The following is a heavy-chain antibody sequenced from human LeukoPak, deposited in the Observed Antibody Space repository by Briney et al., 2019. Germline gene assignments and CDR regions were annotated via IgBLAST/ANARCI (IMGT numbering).Heavy chain of an antibody. J-gene: IGHJ4*02. CDR3: TRRAYTYDSYFFDH. CDR1: DGSFNVYY. Sequence: SETLSLTCAVYDGSFNVYYWTWLRQSPATGLEWIGEINHSGGTMYNPSLKSRVTMSVDTCKSQFSLKLTSVTAADTAVYYCTRRAYTYDSYFFDHWGLGTLVTVSS. CDR2: INHSGGT. V-gene: IGHV4-34*01. D-gene: IGHD5-18*01.